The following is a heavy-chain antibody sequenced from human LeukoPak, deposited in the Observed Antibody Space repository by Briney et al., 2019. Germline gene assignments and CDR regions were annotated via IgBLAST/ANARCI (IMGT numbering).Heavy chain of an antibody. CDR2: IYYSGST. Sequence: SSETLSLTCTVSGGSISSSSYYWGWIRQPPGKGLEWIGSIYYSGSTYYTPPLKSRVTISVDTSKNQFSLKLSSVTAADTAVYYCAREGLRSFLRWGQGTLVTVSS. D-gene: IGHD1-26*01. V-gene: IGHV4-39*07. CDR1: GGSISSSSYY. J-gene: IGHJ4*02. CDR3: AREGLRSFLR.